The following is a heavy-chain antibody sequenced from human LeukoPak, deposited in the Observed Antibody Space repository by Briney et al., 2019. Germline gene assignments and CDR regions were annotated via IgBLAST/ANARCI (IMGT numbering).Heavy chain of an antibody. CDR2: IYYSGST. D-gene: IGHD3-16*01. Sequence: SQTLSLTCTVSGGSISSGGYYWSWIRQHPRKGLEWIGYIYYSGSTYYNPSLKSRVTILLDTSKNQCSLKLTSVSAADTAVYYCARLKLGAYFDLWGRGTLVTVSS. CDR1: GGSISSGGYY. CDR3: ARLKLGAYFDL. J-gene: IGHJ2*01. V-gene: IGHV4-31*03.